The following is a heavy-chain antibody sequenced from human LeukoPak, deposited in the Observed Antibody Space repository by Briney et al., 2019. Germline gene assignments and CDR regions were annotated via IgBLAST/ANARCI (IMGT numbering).Heavy chain of an antibody. J-gene: IGHJ4*02. CDR1: GFTFSSYA. CDR2: ISGGADIT. Sequence: GGSLRLSCAASGFTFSSYAMSWVRQAPGKGLEWGSAISGGADITYYADSVKGRFTISRDNSKNTLYLQMNSLRAEDTAVYYCAKAQNNGGDFDYWGQGILVTVAS. V-gene: IGHV3-23*01. CDR3: AKAQNNGGDFDY. D-gene: IGHD4-23*01.